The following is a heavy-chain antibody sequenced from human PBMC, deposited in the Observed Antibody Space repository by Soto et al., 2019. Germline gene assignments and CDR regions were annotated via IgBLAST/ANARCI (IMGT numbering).Heavy chain of an antibody. V-gene: IGHV1-8*01. J-gene: IGHJ4*02. Sequence: ASVKVSCKASGYSFTSLDINWVRQTTGQGLEWMGWMEPSSGKTGYAQRFQDRVTMARDTSINTAYMELRSLTSDDTAFYYCARGVTAGVDYWGQGTLVTFSS. CDR1: GYSFTSLD. CDR3: ARGVTAGVDY. CDR2: MEPSSGKT. D-gene: IGHD3-10*01.